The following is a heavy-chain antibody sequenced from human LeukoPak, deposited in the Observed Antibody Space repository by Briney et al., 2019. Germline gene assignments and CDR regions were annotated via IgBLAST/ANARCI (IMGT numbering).Heavy chain of an antibody. D-gene: IGHD3-3*01. Sequence: ASVKVSCKASGYTFTSYGINWVRQATGQGLEWMGWMNPNSGNTGYAQKFQGRVTMTRNTSISTAYMELSSLRSEDTAVYYCARGRVNDFWSGYYPDYYYYGMDVWGQGTTVTVSS. CDR3: ARGRVNDFWSGYYPDYYYYGMDV. V-gene: IGHV1-8*01. J-gene: IGHJ6*02. CDR1: GYTFTSYG. CDR2: MNPNSGNT.